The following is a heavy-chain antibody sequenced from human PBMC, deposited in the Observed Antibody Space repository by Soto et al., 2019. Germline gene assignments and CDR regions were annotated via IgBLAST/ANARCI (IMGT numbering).Heavy chain of an antibody. CDR1: GFTFSSYD. J-gene: IGHJ4*02. V-gene: IGHV3-30-3*01. D-gene: IGHD4-17*01. CDR2: ISYDGSNK. CDR3: ARDDYGDYCFDD. Sequence: PGGSLRLSCAAPGFTFSSYDMHWVRQAPGKGLEWVAGISYDGSNKYYAESVKARFTISRDNSKNTLYLQMNSLRPEDTAVYYCARDDYGDYCFDDWGQGTLVTVSS.